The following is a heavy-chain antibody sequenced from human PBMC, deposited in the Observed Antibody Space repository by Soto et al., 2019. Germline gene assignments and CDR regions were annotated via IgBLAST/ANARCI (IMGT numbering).Heavy chain of an antibody. Sequence: SVKVSCKASGGTFSSYAISWVRQAPGQGLEWMGGIIPIFGTANYAQKFQGRVTITADESTSTAYMELSSLRSEDTAVYYCAVYYYDSSNYYYYGMDVWGQGTTVTVSS. CDR3: AVYYYDSSNYYYYGMDV. CDR1: GGTFSSYA. J-gene: IGHJ6*02. CDR2: IIPIFGTA. D-gene: IGHD3-22*01. V-gene: IGHV1-69*13.